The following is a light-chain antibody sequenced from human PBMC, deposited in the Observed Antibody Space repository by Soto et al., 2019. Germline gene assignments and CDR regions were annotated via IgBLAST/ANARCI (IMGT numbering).Light chain of an antibody. Sequence: AIQMTQSPSSLSASVGDRVTITCRASQAIRNDLGWYQQKPGKAPKLLIYAASSLQSGVSSRFSGSGSGTDFTLTISSLQPEDFATYYCLQDYTYPLTFGGGTKVEI. CDR1: QAIRND. CDR2: AAS. CDR3: LQDYTYPLT. J-gene: IGKJ4*01. V-gene: IGKV1-6*01.